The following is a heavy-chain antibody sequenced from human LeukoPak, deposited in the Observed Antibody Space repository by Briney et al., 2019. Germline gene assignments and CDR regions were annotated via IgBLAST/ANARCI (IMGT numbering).Heavy chain of an antibody. CDR1: GFTFSSYS. CDR2: ISSRSSNL. CDR3: ARDGGVDGYNSYFDY. V-gene: IGHV3-21*01. Sequence: KPGGSLRPSCAASGFTFSSYSMNWVRQAPGKGLEWVSSISSRSSNLYYADSVKGRFTISRDNAKNSLYLQMNSLRAEDTALYYCARDGGVDGYNSYFDYWGQGTLVTVSS. J-gene: IGHJ4*02. D-gene: IGHD5-24*01.